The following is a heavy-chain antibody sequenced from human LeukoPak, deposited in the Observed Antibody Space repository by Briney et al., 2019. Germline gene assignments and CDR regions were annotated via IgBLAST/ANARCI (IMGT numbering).Heavy chain of an antibody. J-gene: IGHJ4*02. V-gene: IGHV4-34*01. CDR1: GGSFSGYY. CDR3: ASQQLVLGLIT. CDR2: INHSGST. Sequence: PSETLSLTCAVYGGSFSGYYWSWIRQPPGKGLEWIGEINHSGSTNYNPSLKSRVTISVDTSKNQFSLKLSSVTAADTAVYYCASQQLVLGLITGGQGPLFTVSS. D-gene: IGHD6-13*01.